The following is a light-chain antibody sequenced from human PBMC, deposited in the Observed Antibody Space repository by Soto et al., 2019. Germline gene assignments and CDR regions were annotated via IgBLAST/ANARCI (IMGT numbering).Light chain of an antibody. V-gene: IGLV2-14*03. CDR2: DVT. J-gene: IGLJ1*01. CDR1: SSDVGGYNY. CDR3: TSYTSSSTYV. Sequence: QSALTQPASVSGSPGQSITISCTGTSSDVGGYNYVFWYQHPPGKAPKLMIYDVTNRPSGVSNRFSGSKSGNTASLTISGLQAEDEADYYCTSYTSSSTYVFGTGTKVPS.